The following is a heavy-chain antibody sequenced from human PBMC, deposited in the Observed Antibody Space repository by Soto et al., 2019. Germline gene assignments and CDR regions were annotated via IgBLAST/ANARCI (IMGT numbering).Heavy chain of an antibody. D-gene: IGHD5-18*01. CDR1: GGSISSSSYY. V-gene: IGHV4-39*01. Sequence: LSLTCTVSGGSISSSSYYWGWIRQPPGKGLEWIGSIYYSGSTYYNPSLKSRVTISVDTSKNQFSLKLSSVTAADTAVYYCASRGRGYSYGYDYWGQGTLVTVSS. CDR3: ASRGRGYSYGYDY. CDR2: IYYSGST. J-gene: IGHJ4*02.